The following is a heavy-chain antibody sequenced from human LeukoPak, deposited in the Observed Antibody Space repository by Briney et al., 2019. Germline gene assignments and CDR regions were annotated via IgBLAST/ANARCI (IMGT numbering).Heavy chain of an antibody. D-gene: IGHD1-1*01. V-gene: IGHV3-72*01. CDR2: TRNKANSYTT. CDR3: ARVTTTGPKSLDY. J-gene: IGHJ4*02. CDR1: GFTFSDHY. Sequence: GGSLRLSCAASGFTFSDHYMDWVRQAPGKGLEWVGRTRNKANSYTTEYAASVKGRFTISRDDSKNSLYLQTNSLKTEDTAVYYCARVTTTGPKSLDYWGQGTLVTVSS.